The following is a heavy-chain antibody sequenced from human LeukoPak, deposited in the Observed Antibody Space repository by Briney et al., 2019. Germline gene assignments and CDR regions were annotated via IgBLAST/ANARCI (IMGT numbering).Heavy chain of an antibody. D-gene: IGHD2-8*02. J-gene: IGHJ6*02. CDR3: AKNTVYYYYYDMDV. Sequence: PGGSLRLSCIVSGFTFSTYDMRWVRQAPGKGLEWVSTMTGRGGSTYYADSVKGRFTISRDNSKNTLYLQMNNLRAEDTAVYYCAKNTVYYYYYDMDVWGQGTTVTVSS. CDR2: MTGRGGST. CDR1: GFTFSTYD. V-gene: IGHV3-23*01.